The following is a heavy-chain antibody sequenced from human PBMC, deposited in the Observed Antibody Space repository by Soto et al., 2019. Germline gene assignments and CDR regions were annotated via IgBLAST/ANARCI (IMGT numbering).Heavy chain of an antibody. CDR3: TTYLYCSSTCCYPEDWFGP. CDR2: IKSKSDGGTT. J-gene: IGHJ5*02. D-gene: IGHD2-2*01. V-gene: IGHV3-15*01. CDR1: DFSVTNAW. Sequence: GGSLRLCCAASDFSVTNAWMSWVRQAPGKGLEWVGRIKSKSDGGTTDYAAPVKGRFTISRDDSKNTLYLQMNSLKTEDTAVYYCTTYLYCSSTCCYPEDWFGPWGQGTLVTVSS.